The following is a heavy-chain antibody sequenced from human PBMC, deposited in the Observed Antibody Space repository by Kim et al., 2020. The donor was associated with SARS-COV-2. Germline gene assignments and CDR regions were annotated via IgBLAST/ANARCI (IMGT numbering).Heavy chain of an antibody. D-gene: IGHD3-10*01. CDR2: IIPILGIA. CDR3: ASQITMVRGVVTNYGMDV. J-gene: IGHJ6*02. CDR1: GGTFSSYA. Sequence: SVKVSCKASGGTFSSYASSWVRQAPGQGLEWMGRIIPILGIANYAQKFQGRVTITADKSTSTAYMELSSLRSEDTAVYYCASQITMVRGVVTNYGMDVWGQGTTVTVSS. V-gene: IGHV1-69*04.